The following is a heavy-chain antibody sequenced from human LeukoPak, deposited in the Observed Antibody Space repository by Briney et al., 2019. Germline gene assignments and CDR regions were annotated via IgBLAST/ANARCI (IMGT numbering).Heavy chain of an antibody. Sequence: GASVKVSCKASGGTFSSYAISWVRQAPGQGLEWMGGIIPIFGTANYAQKFQGRVTITADESASTAYMELSSLRSEDTAVYYCARGDWSVVPAAILHYYYYGMDVWGQGTTVTVSS. CDR2: IIPIFGTA. CDR1: GGTFSSYA. D-gene: IGHD2-2*01. V-gene: IGHV1-69*13. J-gene: IGHJ6*02. CDR3: ARGDWSVVPAAILHYYYYGMDV.